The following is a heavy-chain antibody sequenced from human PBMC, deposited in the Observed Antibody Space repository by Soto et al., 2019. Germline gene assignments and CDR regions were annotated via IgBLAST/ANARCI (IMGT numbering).Heavy chain of an antibody. CDR3: TTTGGHLHSEPFDY. Sequence: EVQLVESGGGLVKPGGSLRLSCAASGFTFSDGWMNWVRQAPGKGLEWVGRIKSKISGGTADYVAPVIGRFTISRDDSKNTLYLQMNSLKIEDTAVYYCTTTGGHLHSEPFDYWGQGALVTVSS. CDR2: IKSKISGGTA. D-gene: IGHD2-8*02. J-gene: IGHJ4*02. V-gene: IGHV3-15*07. CDR1: GFTFSDGW.